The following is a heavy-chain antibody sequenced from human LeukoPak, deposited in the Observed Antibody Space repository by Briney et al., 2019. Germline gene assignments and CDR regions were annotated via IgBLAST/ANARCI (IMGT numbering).Heavy chain of an antibody. V-gene: IGHV4-34*01. D-gene: IGHD6-19*01. CDR2: INHSGST. Sequence: PSETLSLTCAVYGGSFSGYYWSWIRQPPGKGLEWIGEINHSGSTNYNPSLKSRVTISVDTSKNQFSLKLSSVTAADTAVYYCARGWKRPYSSGWYTTDYYYGMDVWGQGTTVTVSS. J-gene: IGHJ6*02. CDR3: ARGWKRPYSSGWYTTDYYYGMDV. CDR1: GGSFSGYY.